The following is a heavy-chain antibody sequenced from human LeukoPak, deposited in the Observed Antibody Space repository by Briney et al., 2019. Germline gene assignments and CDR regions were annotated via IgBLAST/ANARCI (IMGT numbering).Heavy chain of an antibody. Sequence: PGGSLRLSCAASGFTFSSYAMSWVRQAPGKGLEWVSTLSGSGGSTYYADSVKGRFTISRDNSKNTLYLQMHSLRAEDTAVYYCAINRYQLLLYPGGGAFDTWGQGTMVAVSS. CDR3: AINRYQLLLYPGGGAFDT. CDR1: GFTFSSYA. CDR2: LSGSGGST. J-gene: IGHJ3*02. V-gene: IGHV3-23*01. D-gene: IGHD2-2*01.